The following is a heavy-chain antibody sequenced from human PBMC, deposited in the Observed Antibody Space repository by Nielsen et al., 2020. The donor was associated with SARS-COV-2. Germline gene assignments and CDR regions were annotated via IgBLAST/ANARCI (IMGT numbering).Heavy chain of an antibody. CDR2: ISTYNGDT. D-gene: IGHD6-13*01. Sequence: ASVKVSCKTFGYTFTNYDISWVRQAPGQGLEWMGWISTYNGDTNYAQELQDRVTLTTDISTSTAYLELRSLTSDDTAVYYCARGAYSSSWTRYYYYYGMDVWGQGTTVTVSS. V-gene: IGHV1-18*01. CDR3: ARGAYSSSWTRYYYYYGMDV. J-gene: IGHJ6*02. CDR1: GYTFTNYD.